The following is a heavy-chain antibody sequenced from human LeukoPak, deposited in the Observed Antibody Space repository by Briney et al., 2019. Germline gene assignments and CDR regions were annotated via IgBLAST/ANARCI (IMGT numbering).Heavy chain of an antibody. CDR3: ATRDSGYDAWYFDL. V-gene: IGHV4-59*01. CDR1: GGSISTYY. J-gene: IGHJ2*01. CDR2: VYYSGST. D-gene: IGHD5-12*01. Sequence: PSETLSLTCTVSGGSISTYYWSWILQPPGKGLECIGYVYYSGSTNYNPSLKSRVTISVDPSKNQFSLNLSSMTAADTAVYYCATRDSGYDAWYFDLWGRGTLVTVSS.